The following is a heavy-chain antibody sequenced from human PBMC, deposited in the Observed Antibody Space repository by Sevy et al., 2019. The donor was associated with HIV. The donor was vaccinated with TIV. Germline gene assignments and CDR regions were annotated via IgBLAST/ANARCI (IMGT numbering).Heavy chain of an antibody. Sequence: GGSLRLSCAASGFTFSDYYMSWIRQAPGKGLEWVSYISSSGSTIYYADSVKGRFTISRDNAKNSLYLQMNSLRAEDTAVYYCARGRASSSSWYESYYYYGMDVWGQGTTVTVSS. D-gene: IGHD6-13*01. CDR3: ARGRASSSSWYESYYYYGMDV. CDR1: GFTFSDYY. CDR2: ISSSGSTI. J-gene: IGHJ6*02. V-gene: IGHV3-11*01.